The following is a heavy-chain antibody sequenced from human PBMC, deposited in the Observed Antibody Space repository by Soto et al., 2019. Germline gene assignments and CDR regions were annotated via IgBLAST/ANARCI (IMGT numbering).Heavy chain of an antibody. CDR1: GYTFTEYD. Sequence: ASVKVSCKTSGYTFTEYDLNWVRQAPGQGLEYMGWVSPENRNAGYAPQFRGRVSMTTDTSISTAYLELTNLTYEDTAVYYCEVTTGFWGQRTMVTVSS. D-gene: IGHD1-1*01. J-gene: IGHJ4*02. CDR3: EVTTGF. CDR2: VSPENRNA. V-gene: IGHV1-8*01.